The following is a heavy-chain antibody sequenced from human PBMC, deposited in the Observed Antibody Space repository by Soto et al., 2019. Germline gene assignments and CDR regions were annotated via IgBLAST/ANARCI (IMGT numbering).Heavy chain of an antibody. CDR3: AREVAVAGPMYYYYGMDV. D-gene: IGHD6-19*01. V-gene: IGHV1-69*01. CDR2: IIPIFGTA. CDR1: GGTFSSYA. Sequence: QVQLVQSGAEVKKPGCSVKVSCKASGGTFSSYAISWVRQAPGQGLEWRGGIIPIFGTANYAQQFQGRVTITADESTSTSYMELSSLRSDDTAVYYCAREVAVAGPMYYYYGMDVWGQGTTVTVS. J-gene: IGHJ6*02.